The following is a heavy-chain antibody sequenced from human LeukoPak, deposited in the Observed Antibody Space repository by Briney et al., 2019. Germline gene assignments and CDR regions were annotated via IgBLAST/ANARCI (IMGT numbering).Heavy chain of an antibody. J-gene: IGHJ6*02. CDR3: ARSRSVSNYKGMDV. V-gene: IGHV3-21*01. CDR2: ISSSSDYI. Sequence: PGGSLRLSCPASGFTFSDYSMSSVRQAPGKGLEWVSSISSSSDYIHYADSVKGRFTISRDNARNSLYLQMNSLRAEDTAVYYCARSRSVSNYKGMDVWGQGTTVTVSS. D-gene: IGHD5/OR15-5a*01. CDR1: GFTFSDYS.